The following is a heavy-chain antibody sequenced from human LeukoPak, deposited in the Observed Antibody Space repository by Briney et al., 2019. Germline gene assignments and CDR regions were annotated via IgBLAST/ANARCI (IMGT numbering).Heavy chain of an antibody. J-gene: IGHJ4*02. D-gene: IGHD3-22*01. CDR2: IYYSGST. CDR3: ASGVAYYYDSSGYRFDY. V-gene: IGHV4-39*01. Sequence: SETLSLTCTVSGGSISSSSYYWGWIRQPPGKGLEWIGSIYYSGSTYYNPSLKSRVTISVDTSKNQFSLKLSSVTAADTAVYYCASGVAYYYDSSGYRFDYWGQGTLVTVPS. CDR1: GGSISSSSYY.